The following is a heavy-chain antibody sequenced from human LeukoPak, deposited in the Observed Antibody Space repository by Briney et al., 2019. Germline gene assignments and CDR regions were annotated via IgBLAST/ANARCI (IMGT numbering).Heavy chain of an antibody. D-gene: IGHD3-10*01. CDR1: GGSMNTFY. V-gene: IGHV4-59*08. Sequence: KPSETLSLTCTVSGGSMNTFYWSWIRQPPGKGLEWIGYIYYSGTTNYNPSLKSRVTISVDTSNNQFSLKVSSVTAADTAVYYCARSGTMVRGVTTLWGQGTLVTVSS. CDR2: IYYSGTT. J-gene: IGHJ4*02. CDR3: ARSGTMVRGVTTL.